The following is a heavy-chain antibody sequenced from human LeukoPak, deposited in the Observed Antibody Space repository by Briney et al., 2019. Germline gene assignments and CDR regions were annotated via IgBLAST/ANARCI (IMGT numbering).Heavy chain of an antibody. Sequence: GGSLRLSCAASGFTFSSYSMNWVRQAPGKGLEWVSSISSSSSYIYYADSVKGRFTISRDNAKNSLYLQMNSLRAEDTAVYYCASGVYYYDSSGQKNDYWGQGTLVTVSS. CDR3: ASGVYYYDSSGQKNDY. CDR1: GFTFSSYS. D-gene: IGHD3-22*01. J-gene: IGHJ4*02. V-gene: IGHV3-21*01. CDR2: ISSSSSYI.